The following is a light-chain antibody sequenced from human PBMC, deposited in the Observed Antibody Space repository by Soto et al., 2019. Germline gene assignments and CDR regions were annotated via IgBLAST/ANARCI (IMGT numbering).Light chain of an antibody. CDR1: QDINIY. CDR3: YQYGYLPFT. J-gene: IGKJ4*01. Sequence: DIQMTQSPSSLSAFVGDRVTITCQASQDINIYLNWYQQKPGKAPKLLIYDASNLATGVPPKFSGSRSEKEFTFTISSLQPEDVATYYCYQYGYLPFTFGGGTKVEI. V-gene: IGKV1-33*01. CDR2: DAS.